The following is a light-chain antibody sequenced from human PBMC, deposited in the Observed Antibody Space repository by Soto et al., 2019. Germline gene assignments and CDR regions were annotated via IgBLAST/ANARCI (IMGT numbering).Light chain of an antibody. Sequence: DIVMTPSPDSLAVSLGERATINCKSSQSVFYSSNNKNYLAWYQQKPGQPPKLLIYWASTRESGVPDRFSGSGSGTDFTLTISSLQAEDVAVYYCQQYYSTPLTFGGGTKVDIK. V-gene: IGKV4-1*01. CDR1: QSVFYSSNNKNY. CDR2: WAS. CDR3: QQYYSTPLT. J-gene: IGKJ4*01.